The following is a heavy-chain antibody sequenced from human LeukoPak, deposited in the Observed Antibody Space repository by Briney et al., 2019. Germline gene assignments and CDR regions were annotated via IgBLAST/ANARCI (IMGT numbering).Heavy chain of an antibody. V-gene: IGHV3-7*01. CDR2: INQDGSEK. CDR1: GFTFSSYW. CDR3: ARGTGTGWRFDF. D-gene: IGHD3/OR15-3a*01. J-gene: IGHJ4*02. Sequence: GGSLRLSCAASGFTFSSYWMSWVRQAPGKGLEWVANINQDGSEKYYVDSVKGRFTISRDNAKNSVYLQMNSLRDDDTAVYYCARGTGTGWRFDFWGQGTLVTVSS.